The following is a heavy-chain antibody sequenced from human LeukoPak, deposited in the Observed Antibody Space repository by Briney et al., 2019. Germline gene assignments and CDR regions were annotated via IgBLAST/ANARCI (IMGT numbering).Heavy chain of an antibody. V-gene: IGHV3-64*01. J-gene: IGHJ3*01. CDR3: ARGATYYYDSSGYPTGV. D-gene: IGHD3-22*01. Sequence: GGSLRLSCAASGFTFSSYAMHWVRQAPGKGLEYVSAISSNGGSTYYANSVKGRFIISRDNSKNTLYLQMGSLRAEDMAVYYCARGATYYYDSSGYPTGVWGQGTMVTVSS. CDR1: GFTFSSYA. CDR2: ISSNGGST.